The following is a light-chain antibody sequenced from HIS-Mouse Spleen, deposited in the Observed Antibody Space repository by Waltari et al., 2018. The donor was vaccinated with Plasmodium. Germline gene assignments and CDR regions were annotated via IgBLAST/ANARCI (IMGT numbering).Light chain of an antibody. Sequence: SYELPQPPSVSVSPGQTARSPCSGDALPKKYAYWYQKKSGQHPVLVIYEDSKRPSGIPERFSGSSSGTMATLTISGAQVEDEADYYCYSTDSSGNHRVFGGGTKLTVL. V-gene: IGLV3-10*01. CDR2: EDS. CDR3: YSTDSSGNHRV. CDR1: ALPKKY. J-gene: IGLJ3*02.